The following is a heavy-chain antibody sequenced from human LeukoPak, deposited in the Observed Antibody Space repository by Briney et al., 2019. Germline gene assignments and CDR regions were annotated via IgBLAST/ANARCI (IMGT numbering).Heavy chain of an antibody. V-gene: IGHV1-18*04. CDR2: ISTYNGNP. CDR3: ARYGITATAGGDYMDV. D-gene: IGHD6-13*01. J-gene: IGHJ6*03. Sequence: ASVKVSCKASGYTFTDYYMHWVRQTPGQGLEWMGWISTYNGNPNYAQKLQGRVTMTTDTSTSTAYMELRSLRSDDTAVYYCARYGITATAGGDYMDVWGKGTTVTVSS. CDR1: GYTFTDYY.